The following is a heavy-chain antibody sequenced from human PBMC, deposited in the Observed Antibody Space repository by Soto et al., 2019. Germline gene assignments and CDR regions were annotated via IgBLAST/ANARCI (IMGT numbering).Heavy chain of an antibody. V-gene: IGHV1-69*13. J-gene: IGHJ6*02. CDR1: GGTFSSYA. CDR3: AREDTMVRGVIEALGMDV. Sequence: SVKVSCKASGGTFSSYAISWVRQAPGQGLEWMGGIIPIFGTANYAQKFQGRVTITADESTSTAYMELSSLRSEDTAVYYCAREDTMVRGVIEALGMDVWGQGTTVTVSS. CDR2: IIPIFGTA. D-gene: IGHD3-10*01.